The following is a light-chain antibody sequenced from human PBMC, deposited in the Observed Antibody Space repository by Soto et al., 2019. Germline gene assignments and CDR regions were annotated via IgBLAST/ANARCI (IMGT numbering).Light chain of an antibody. CDR3: QQYGTSPRT. CDR2: GAS. V-gene: IGKV3-20*01. CDR1: QTVTRSY. Sequence: EIVWTQSPGTMSLSPGERVTLSCRASQTVTRSYLAWYQKNPGQAPRLLIYGASIRATGIPDRFSGSGSGTDFTLTISRLETEDFAVYDCQQYGTSPRTFGQGTKVDIK. J-gene: IGKJ1*01.